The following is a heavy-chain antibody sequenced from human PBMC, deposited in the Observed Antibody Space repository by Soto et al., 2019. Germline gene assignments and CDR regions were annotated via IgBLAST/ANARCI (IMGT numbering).Heavy chain of an antibody. V-gene: IGHV3-33*01. D-gene: IGHD5-12*01. Sequence: VQLVESGGGVVQPGRSLRLSCAASGFTFSRYGMHWVRQTPGKGLEWVAVIWDDGRNKYYADSLKGRFSISRDNSKNTLYLQRNSLRAEDTALYFCARDRGANSGFDGPGDYWGQGTLVTVSS. CDR2: IWDDGRNK. CDR3: ARDRGANSGFDGPGDY. CDR1: GFTFSRYG. J-gene: IGHJ4*02.